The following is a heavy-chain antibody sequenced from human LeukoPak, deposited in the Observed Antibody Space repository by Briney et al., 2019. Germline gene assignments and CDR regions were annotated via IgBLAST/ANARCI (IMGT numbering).Heavy chain of an antibody. CDR1: GGAINSGSHY. V-gene: IGHV4-61*02. J-gene: IGHJ5*02. CDR3: ARKEGGQLVNTRRWFDP. D-gene: IGHD6-13*01. Sequence: PSQTLSLTCTVSGGAINSGSHYWSWIRQSAGKGLEWIGRIYTSGTTNSNPSLKSRVTISVDTSKNQFSLKLRSVTAADTAVYYCARKEGGQLVNTRRWFDPWGQGTLVTVSS. CDR2: IYTSGTT.